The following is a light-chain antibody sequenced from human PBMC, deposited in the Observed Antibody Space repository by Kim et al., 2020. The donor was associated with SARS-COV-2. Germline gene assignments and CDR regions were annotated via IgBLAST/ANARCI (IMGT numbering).Light chain of an antibody. CDR1: QTVLYNSNNKNY. CDR2: WAS. CDR3: QQYYSTPPS. Sequence: RATLNCKSSQTVLYNSNNKNYLAWYQQKPGQAPKLLIYWASIRESGVSARFSGSGSETDFTLTISSLQAEDGAVYYCQQYYSTPPSFGQGTKLEIK. J-gene: IGKJ2*03. V-gene: IGKV4-1*01.